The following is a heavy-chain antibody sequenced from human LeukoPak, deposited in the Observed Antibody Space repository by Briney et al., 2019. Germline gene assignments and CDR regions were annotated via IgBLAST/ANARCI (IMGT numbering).Heavy chain of an antibody. V-gene: IGHV4-59*08. CDR1: GASISTLY. CDR3: ARHGVYSSSSFIDY. CDR2: VYYTGRT. D-gene: IGHD6-6*01. Sequence: SETLSLTCSVSGASISTLYWSWIRQPPRQGLDWIGYVYYTGRTNYTPSLKSRVTIFPDTSKNQFSLRLTSVTAADTAVYYCARHGVYSSSSFIDYLSQGTLVTVSA. J-gene: IGHJ4*02.